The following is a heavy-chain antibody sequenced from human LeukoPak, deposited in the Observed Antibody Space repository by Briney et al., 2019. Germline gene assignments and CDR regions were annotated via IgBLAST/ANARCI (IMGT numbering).Heavy chain of an antibody. V-gene: IGHV3-11*05. CDR2: ISKNGDHT. CDR1: GFTFSDYY. J-gene: IGHJ2*01. Sequence: GGSLRLSCAASGFTFSDYYMSWIRQAPGRGLEWVSYISKNGDHTNYADSLKGRFTTSRDNDKNSVYLQTSSLRAEDAALYYCARGSGYFDIWGRGTRVTVTS. CDR3: ARGSGYFDI.